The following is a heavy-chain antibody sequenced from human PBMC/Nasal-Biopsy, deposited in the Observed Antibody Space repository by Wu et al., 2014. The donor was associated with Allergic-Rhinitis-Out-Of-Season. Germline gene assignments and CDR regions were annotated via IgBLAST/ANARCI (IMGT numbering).Heavy chain of an antibody. J-gene: IGHJ4*02. CDR1: GGSFSGYY. V-gene: IGHV4-39*01. CDR3: ARLAYGWLTPKPDY. D-gene: IGHD4-23*01. Sequence: TLSLTCAVYGGSFSGYYWGWIRQPPGKGLEWIGSIYYSGSTYYNPSLKSRVTISVDTSKNQFSLKLSSVTAADTAVYYCARLAYGWLTPKPDYWGQGTLVTVSS. CDR2: IYYSGST.